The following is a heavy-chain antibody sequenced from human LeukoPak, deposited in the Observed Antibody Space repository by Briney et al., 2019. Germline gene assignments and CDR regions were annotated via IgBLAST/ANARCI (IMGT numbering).Heavy chain of an antibody. CDR2: IVVGSGNT. V-gene: IGHV1-58*02. Sequence: SVKVSCKASGFTFTTSAMQWVRQARGQRPEWIGWIVVGSGNTNYAQKFQDRVTITRDKSTGTAYMELSRLRSDDTAVYYCARESLHRRFLEWLDCMDVWGQGTTVTVSS. CDR1: GFTFTTSA. CDR3: ARESLHRRFLEWLDCMDV. D-gene: IGHD3-3*01. J-gene: IGHJ6*02.